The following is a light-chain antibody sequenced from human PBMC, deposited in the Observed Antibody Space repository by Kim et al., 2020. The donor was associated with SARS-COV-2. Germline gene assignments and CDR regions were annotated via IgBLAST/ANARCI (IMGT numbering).Light chain of an antibody. CDR3: QQYVNLPHT. Sequence: DIHMTQSPSSLSASVGDRVTIACQATQDINNYLSWYQKKPGKAPRLLIYDASTLKTGVPSRFGGSGSGTYFTFTISSLQPEDIATYYCQQYVNLPHTFGQGTKLEI. J-gene: IGKJ2*01. V-gene: IGKV1-33*01. CDR2: DAS. CDR1: QDINNY.